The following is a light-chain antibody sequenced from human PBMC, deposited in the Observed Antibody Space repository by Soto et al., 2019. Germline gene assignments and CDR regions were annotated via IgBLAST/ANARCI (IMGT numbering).Light chain of an antibody. V-gene: IGLV2-8*01. CDR3: SSYAGSNNFV. CDR2: EVS. CDR1: SSDVGGYNY. J-gene: IGLJ1*01. Sequence: VLTQPPSASGSPGQSVTISCTGTSSDVGGYNYVSWYQQHPGKAPKLMIYEVSKRPSGVPDRFSGSKSGNTASLTVSGLQAEDEADDYCSSYAGSNNFVFGTGTKVTVL.